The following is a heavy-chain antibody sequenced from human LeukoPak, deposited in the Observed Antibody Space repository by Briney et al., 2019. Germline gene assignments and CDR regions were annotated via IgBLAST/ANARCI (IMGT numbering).Heavy chain of an antibody. V-gene: IGHV4-59*01. Sequence: SETLSLTCTVSGGSISYYYWNWIRQPPGQGLGWIGYIYYNGSTNYNPSLKSRVTISVDTCKNQFSLKVSAVTAADTAVYDCARGLYWFDRWGQGTLLTVSS. CDR3: ARGLYWFDR. J-gene: IGHJ5*02. CDR2: IYYNGST. CDR1: GGSISYYY.